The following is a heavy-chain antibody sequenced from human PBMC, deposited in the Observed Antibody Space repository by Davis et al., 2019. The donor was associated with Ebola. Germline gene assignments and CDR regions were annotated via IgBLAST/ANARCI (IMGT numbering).Heavy chain of an antibody. D-gene: IGHD2-2*01. CDR1: GFTFSDYK. J-gene: IGHJ4*02. CDR2: ISRGGNTK. V-gene: IGHV3-48*01. Sequence: GGSRRLSCAASGFTFSDYKMNWVRQAPGKGLEWISYISRGGNTKYYADSVKGRFTISRDNSKNTLYLQMNSLRAEDTAVYYCAGPLPYCSSTSCPGHYWGQGTLVTVSS. CDR3: AGPLPYCSSTSCPGHY.